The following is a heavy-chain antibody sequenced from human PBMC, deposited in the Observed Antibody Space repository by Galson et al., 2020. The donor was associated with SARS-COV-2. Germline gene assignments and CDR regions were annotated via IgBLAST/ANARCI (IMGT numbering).Heavy chain of an antibody. V-gene: IGHV3-43*01. CDR2: ISWDGGST. D-gene: IGHD3-10*01. CDR1: GLTFDDYT. J-gene: IGHJ4*02. CDR3: AKSMVRGVMTNYYLDY. Sequence: GGSLRLSCAASGLTFDDYTMHWVRQAPGKGLEWVSLISWDGGSTYYADSVKGRFTISRDNSKNSLYLQMNSLRTEDTALYYCAKSMVRGVMTNYYLDYWGQGTLVTVSS.